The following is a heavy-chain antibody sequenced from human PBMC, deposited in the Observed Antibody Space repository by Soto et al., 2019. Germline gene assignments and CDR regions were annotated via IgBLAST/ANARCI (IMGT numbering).Heavy chain of an antibody. CDR3: ARRVYYDVFTNWNFDS. D-gene: IGHD3-22*01. CDR1: GGSLSSYY. V-gene: IGHV4-34*12. CDR2: TIESGST. Sequence: SDTLSLTCTVSGGSLSSYYWNWVRQAPGESLEWIGETIESGSTNYNPSLKSRVTISLDTSKNQFSLELNSVTAADTAVYYCARRVYYDVFTNWNFDSWGHGNMVTVSS. J-gene: IGHJ4*01.